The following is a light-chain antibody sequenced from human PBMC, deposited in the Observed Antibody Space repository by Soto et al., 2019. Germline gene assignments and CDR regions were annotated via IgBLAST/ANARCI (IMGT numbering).Light chain of an antibody. J-gene: IGKJ5*01. CDR2: GAS. Sequence: EVVLTQFPGTLSLSPGDRATLSCGASQSVTSKLAWYQQKPGQAPRLLISGASNRATGIPDRFSGSGSGTDFTLTISRLEPDDFALYFCQQYGGSPITFGLGTRLEI. V-gene: IGKV3-20*01. CDR1: QSVTSK. CDR3: QQYGGSPIT.